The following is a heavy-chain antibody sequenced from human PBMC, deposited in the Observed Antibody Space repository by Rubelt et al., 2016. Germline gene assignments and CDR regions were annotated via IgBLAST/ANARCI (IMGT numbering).Heavy chain of an antibody. CDR2: LNHSGST. D-gene: IGHD1-1*01. CDR3: ARGDRGTGSHLMAYDFHD. J-gene: IGHJ4*02. CDR1: GGSFSGYY. V-gene: IGHV4-34*01. Sequence: QVQLQQWGAGLLKPSETLSLTCAVYGGSFSGYYWSWIRQPPGKGLEWIGELNHSGSTNYNPSLKSRVTISVDTSKNQFSPKLRSVTAAGTGVYCCARGDRGTGSHLMAYDFHDWGQGTLVTVSS.